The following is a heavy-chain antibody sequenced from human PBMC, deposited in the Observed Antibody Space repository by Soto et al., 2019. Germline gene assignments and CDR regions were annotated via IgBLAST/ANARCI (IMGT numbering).Heavy chain of an antibody. CDR1: GGTFSSYA. J-gene: IGHJ4*02. Sequence: QVQLVQSGAEVKKPGSSVKVSCKAAGGTFSSYAISWVRQAPGQGLEWMGGIIPIFGTANYAQKFQGRVTITADESTRTAYMELSSLRSEDTAVYYCLEHPNQGNHEESGYWGQGTLVTVSS. D-gene: IGHD1-1*01. V-gene: IGHV1-69*12. CDR3: LEHPNQGNHEESGY. CDR2: IIPIFGTA.